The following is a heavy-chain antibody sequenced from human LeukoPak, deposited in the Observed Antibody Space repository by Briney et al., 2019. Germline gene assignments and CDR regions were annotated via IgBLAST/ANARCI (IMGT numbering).Heavy chain of an antibody. CDR2: IKQDGSEK. Sequence: GGSLRLSCAASGFTFSSYWMSWVRQAPGKGLEWVANIKQDGSEKYYVDSVKGRFTISRDNAKNSLYLQMNSLRAEDTAVYYCARECDYGDLGGVCFDIWGQGTMVTVSS. V-gene: IGHV3-7*01. CDR3: ARECDYGDLGGVCFDI. CDR1: GFTFSSYW. J-gene: IGHJ3*02. D-gene: IGHD4-17*01.